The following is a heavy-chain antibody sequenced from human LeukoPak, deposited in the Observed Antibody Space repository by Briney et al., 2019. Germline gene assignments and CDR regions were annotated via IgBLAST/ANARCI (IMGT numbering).Heavy chain of an antibody. CDR1: GGSIGSYY. V-gene: IGHV4-59*08. J-gene: IGHJ4*02. D-gene: IGHD3-22*01. CDR2: MYYSGTT. Sequence: SETLSLTCTVSGGSIGSYYWSWIRQPPGKGLEWVGYMYYSGTTNYNPSLRGRVTISEDTSTNQFYLKLTSVTAADTAVYYCASGVSDVYYDSSGYYPPLEYWGQGTLVTVSS. CDR3: ASGVSDVYYDSSGYYPPLEY.